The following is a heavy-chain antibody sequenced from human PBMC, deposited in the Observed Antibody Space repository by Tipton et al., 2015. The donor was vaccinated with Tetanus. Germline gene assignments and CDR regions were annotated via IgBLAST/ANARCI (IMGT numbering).Heavy chain of an antibody. J-gene: IGHJ4*02. CDR2: IYYSGST. CDR1: GGSISGSSYY. D-gene: IGHD3-10*01. CDR3: ARHPPPYYYGSGSYLDY. V-gene: IGHV4-39*01. Sequence: LRLSCSVSGGSISGSSYYWSWIRQPPGKALEWIGCIYYSGSTFYHPSLQSRVTISVDTAKNQFSLRLSSVTAADTAVYFCARHPPPYYYGSGSYLDYWGQGTPVTVSS.